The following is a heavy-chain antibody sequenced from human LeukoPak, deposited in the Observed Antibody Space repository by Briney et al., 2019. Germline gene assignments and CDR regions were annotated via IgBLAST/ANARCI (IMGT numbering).Heavy chain of an antibody. D-gene: IGHD3-16*01. CDR1: GFTFGDFD. Sequence: QPGGSLRLSCTASGFTFGDFDMSWVRQAPGKGLEWVGFVRSKAYGGTTQYAASVKGRFTISRDDSKSIAYLQMNSLKTEDTAVYYCLLHGGNWGQGTLVTVSS. CDR3: LLHGGN. CDR2: VRSKAYGGTT. J-gene: IGHJ4*02. V-gene: IGHV3-49*04.